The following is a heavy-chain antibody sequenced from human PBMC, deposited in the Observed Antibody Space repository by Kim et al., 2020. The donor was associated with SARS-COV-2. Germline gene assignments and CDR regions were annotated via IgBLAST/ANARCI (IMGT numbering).Heavy chain of an antibody. V-gene: IGHV1-69*13. D-gene: IGHD1-26*01. CDR1: GGTFSSYA. J-gene: IGHJ4*02. Sequence: SVKVSCKASGGTFSSYAISWVRQAPGQGLEWMGGIIPIFGTANYAQKFQGRVTITADESTSTAYMELSSLRSEDTAVYYCARDIVGATYFDYWGQGTLVTVSS. CDR2: IIPIFGTA. CDR3: ARDIVGATYFDY.